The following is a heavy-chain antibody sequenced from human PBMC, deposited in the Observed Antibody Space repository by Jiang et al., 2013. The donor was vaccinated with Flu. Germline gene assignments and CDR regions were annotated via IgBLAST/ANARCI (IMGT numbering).Heavy chain of an antibody. V-gene: IGHV4-59*01. CDR3: AGPAAGTADYYYYGMDV. Sequence: GLVKPSETLSLTCTVSGGSISSYYWSWIRQPPGKGLEWIGYIYYSGSTNYNPSLKSRVTISVDTSKNQFSLKLSSVTAADTAVYYCAGPAAGTADYYYYGMDVWGKGTTVTVSS. J-gene: IGHJ6*04. CDR2: IYYSGST. D-gene: IGHD6-13*01. CDR1: GGSISSYY.